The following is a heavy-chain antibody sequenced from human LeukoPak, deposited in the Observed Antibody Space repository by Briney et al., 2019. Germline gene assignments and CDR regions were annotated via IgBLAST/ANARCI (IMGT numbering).Heavy chain of an antibody. V-gene: IGHV3-23*01. CDR1: GFTFSSYA. D-gene: IGHD6-19*01. J-gene: IGHJ4*02. Sequence: SGGSLRLSCAASGFTFSSYAMSWVRQAPGKGLEWVSAISGSGGSTYYADSVKGRFIISRDNSKNTLYLQMNSLRAEDTAVYYCAKDQGIAVAGGFDYWGQGTLVTVSS. CDR3: AKDQGIAVAGGFDY. CDR2: ISGSGGST.